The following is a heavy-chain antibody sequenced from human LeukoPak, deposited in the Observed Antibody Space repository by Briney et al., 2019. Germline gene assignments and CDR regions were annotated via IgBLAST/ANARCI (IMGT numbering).Heavy chain of an antibody. CDR1: CASIDTRDYY. J-gene: IGHJ5*01. CDR3: ARTRGRHWFDS. Sequence: SETLSLTCSASCASIDTRDYYWSWLRQHPVKGLELIGYISYREASHNNPTPNRPLTLSIDTSRNQFSLRLTSVTSAHTAVYYCARTRGRHWFDSWGQGALVLVSS. D-gene: IGHD3-10*01. V-gene: IGHV4-31*01. CDR2: ISYREAS.